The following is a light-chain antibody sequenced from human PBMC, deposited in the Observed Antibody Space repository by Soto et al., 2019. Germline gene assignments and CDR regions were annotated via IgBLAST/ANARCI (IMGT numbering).Light chain of an antibody. V-gene: IGKV1-5*03. CDR1: RSIINW. CDR3: QQYSDHWT. J-gene: IGKJ1*01. CDR2: KSS. Sequence: DIQLTQSPSTLSASVGDRVTITCRARRSIINWLAWYQQKSGKGPKLLIYKSSNLQTGVPSRFSGSGYGTEFTLTSSSLQPEDVATYYCQQYSDHWTFGQGTKVEIK.